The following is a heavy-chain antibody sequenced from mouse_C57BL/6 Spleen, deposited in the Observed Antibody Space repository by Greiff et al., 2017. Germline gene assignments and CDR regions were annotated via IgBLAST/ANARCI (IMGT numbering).Heavy chain of an antibody. D-gene: IGHD1-1*01. CDR1: GYSITSGYD. J-gene: IGHJ4*01. CDR3: ARSYYYGTPYAMDY. CDR2: ISYSGST. Sequence: EVQGVESGPGMVKPSQSLSLTCTVTGYSITSGYDWHWIRHFPGNKLEWMGYISYSGSTNYNPSLKSRISITHDTSKNHFFLKLNSVTTEDTATYYCARSYYYGTPYAMDYWGQGTSVTVSS. V-gene: IGHV3-1*01.